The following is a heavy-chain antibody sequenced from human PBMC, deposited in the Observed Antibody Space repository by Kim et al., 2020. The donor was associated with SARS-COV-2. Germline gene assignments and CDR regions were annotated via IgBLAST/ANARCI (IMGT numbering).Heavy chain of an antibody. V-gene: IGHV3-23*01. CDR2: ISGSGGST. CDR3: AKESTVTTRPYYYYYGMDV. D-gene: IGHD4-17*01. Sequence: LSLTCAASGFTFSSYAMSWVRQAPGKGLEWVSAISGSGGSTYYADSVKGRFTISRDNSKNTLYLQMNSLRAEDTAVYYCAKESTVTTRPYYYYYGMDVWGQGTTVTVSS. CDR1: GFTFSSYA. J-gene: IGHJ6*02.